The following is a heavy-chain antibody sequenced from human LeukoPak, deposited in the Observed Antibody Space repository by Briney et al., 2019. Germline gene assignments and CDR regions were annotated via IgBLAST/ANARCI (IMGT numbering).Heavy chain of an antibody. CDR2: ISAYNGNT. J-gene: IGHJ4*02. CDR3: ARDRKPYYYDSSRTHPDY. Sequence: VKVSCKASGYTFTSYGISWVRQAPGQGLEWMGWISAYNGNTNYAQKLQGRVTMTTDTSTSTAYMELRSLRSDDTAVYYCARDRKPYYYDSSRTHPDYWGQGTLVTVSS. D-gene: IGHD3-22*01. CDR1: GYTFTSYG. V-gene: IGHV1-18*01.